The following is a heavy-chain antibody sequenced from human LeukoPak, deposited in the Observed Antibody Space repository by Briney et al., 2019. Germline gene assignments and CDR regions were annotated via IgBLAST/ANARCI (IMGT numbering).Heavy chain of an antibody. D-gene: IGHD4-11*01. V-gene: IGHV3-23*01. CDR2: ISGSGGST. CDR1: GFTFNNFA. CDR3: ARDSRQQLFDY. J-gene: IGHJ4*02. Sequence: QTGGSLRLSCAASGFTFNNFAMSWVRQAPGKGLEWVSAISGSGGSTYYADSVKGRFTISRDNSKNTLYLQMNSLRAEDTAVYYCARDSRQQLFDYWGQGTLVTVSS.